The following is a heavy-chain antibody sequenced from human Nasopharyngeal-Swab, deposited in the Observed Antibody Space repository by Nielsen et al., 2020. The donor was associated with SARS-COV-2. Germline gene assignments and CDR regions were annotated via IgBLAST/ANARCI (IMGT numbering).Heavy chain of an antibody. CDR2: IYYSGST. D-gene: IGHD5-12*01. J-gene: IGHJ5*02. CDR1: GGSISSSSYY. V-gene: IGHV4-39*01. CDR3: ARQIWLRFSWFDP. Sequence: SETLSLTCTVSGGSISSSSYYWGWIRQPPGKGLEWIGSIYYSGSTYYNPPLKSRVTISVDTSKSQFSLKLSSVTAADTAVYYCARQIWLRFSWFDPWGQGTLVTVSS.